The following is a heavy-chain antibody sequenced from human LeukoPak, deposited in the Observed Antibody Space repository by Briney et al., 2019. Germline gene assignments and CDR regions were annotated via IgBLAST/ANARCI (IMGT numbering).Heavy chain of an antibody. D-gene: IGHD3-22*01. Sequence: PSGTLSLTCTVSGDSLVSGHYWGWIRQPPGQGLEWVGSVYHSGSIYYNPSLKSRVIMSVDTSKNHFSLKLSSLTAADTAIYYCAREIYYDSSAYDYWGQGTLVTVSS. V-gene: IGHV4-38-2*02. CDR2: VYHSGSI. CDR3: AREIYYDSSAYDY. J-gene: IGHJ4*02. CDR1: GDSLVSGHY.